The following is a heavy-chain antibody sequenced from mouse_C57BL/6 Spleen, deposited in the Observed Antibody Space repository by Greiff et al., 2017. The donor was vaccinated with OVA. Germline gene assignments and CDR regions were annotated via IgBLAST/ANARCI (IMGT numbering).Heavy chain of an antibody. J-gene: IGHJ2*01. Sequence: QVTLKVSGPGILQPSQTLSLTCSFSGFSLSTFGMGVGWIRQPSGKGLEWLAHIWWDDDKYYNPALKSRLTISKDTSKNQVFLKIANVDTADTATYYCARIALYYYGSSSFYFDDWGQGTTLTVSS. CDR3: ARIALYYYGSSSFYFDD. CDR1: GFSLSTFGMG. CDR2: IWWDDDK. D-gene: IGHD1-1*01. V-gene: IGHV8-8*01.